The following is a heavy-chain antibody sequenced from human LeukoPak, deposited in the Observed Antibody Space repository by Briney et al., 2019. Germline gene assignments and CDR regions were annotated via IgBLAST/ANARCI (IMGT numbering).Heavy chain of an antibody. CDR1: GFTFSSYA. CDR2: ISGSGGST. V-gene: IGHV3-23*01. J-gene: IGHJ4*02. CDR3: AKFRQQQLVPYFDY. D-gene: IGHD6-13*01. Sequence: PGGSLRLSCAASGFTFSSYAMSWVRQAPGKGLEWVSAISGSGGSTYYADSMKGRFTISRDNSKNTLYLQMNSLRAEDTAVYYCAKFRQQQLVPYFDYWGQGTLVTVSS.